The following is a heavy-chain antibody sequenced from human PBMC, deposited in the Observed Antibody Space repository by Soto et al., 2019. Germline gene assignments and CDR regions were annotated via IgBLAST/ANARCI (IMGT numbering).Heavy chain of an antibody. CDR2: ISGSGGTT. Sequence: EVQLLESGGGLVQPGGSLRLSCAASGFTFSSYAMSWVRQAPGKGLEWVSAISGSGGTTYYADSVKGRFTISRDNSKNTLYLQMNSLSAEDTAVYYCAKSQGCSGGTRSPQWGYYYYAMDVWGQGTTVTVSS. CDR1: GFTFSSYA. D-gene: IGHD2-15*01. V-gene: IGHV3-23*01. CDR3: AKSQGCSGGTRSPQWGYYYYAMDV. J-gene: IGHJ6*02.